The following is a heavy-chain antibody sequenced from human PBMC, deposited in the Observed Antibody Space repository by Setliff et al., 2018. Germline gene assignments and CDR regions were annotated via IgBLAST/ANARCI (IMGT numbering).Heavy chain of an antibody. CDR3: ARGPYGLGRHGWFDP. CDR2: INPSGGST. J-gene: IGHJ5*02. CDR1: GYTFTSYF. Sequence: ASVKVSCKASGYTFTSYFIHWVRQAPGQGLEWMGIINPSGGSTSYAQKFQGRVTMTRDTSTRTVYMELSSLRSEDTAMYYCARGPYGLGRHGWFDPWGQGTLVTVSS. D-gene: IGHD3-10*01. V-gene: IGHV1-46*01.